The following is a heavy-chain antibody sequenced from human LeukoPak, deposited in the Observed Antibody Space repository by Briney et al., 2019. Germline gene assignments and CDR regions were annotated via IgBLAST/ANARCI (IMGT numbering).Heavy chain of an antibody. V-gene: IGHV4-59*02. CDR2: LSYTGKT. Sequence: SETLSLTCVVSGASVSSSHWNWIRQLPGKGLEWIGSLSYTGKTDYNPSLTSRVTISLDTSKTQFSLKLRSVTAADTSVYYCSEGYFEPFDPWGQGTLVTVSS. J-gene: IGHJ5*02. CDR3: SEGYFEPFDP. CDR1: GASVSSSH. D-gene: IGHD2/OR15-2a*01.